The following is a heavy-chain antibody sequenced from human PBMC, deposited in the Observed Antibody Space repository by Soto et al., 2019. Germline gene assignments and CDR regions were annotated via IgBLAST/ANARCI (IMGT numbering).Heavy chain of an antibody. CDR3: ARASFGVVMRRAFDI. D-gene: IGHD3-3*01. J-gene: IGHJ3*02. Sequence: ASETLSLTCAVYGGSFSCYYWIWIRQPPGKGLEWIGEINHSGSTNYNPSLKSRVTISVDTSKNQFSLKLSSVTAADTAVYYCARASFGVVMRRAFDIWGQGTMVTVSS. V-gene: IGHV4-34*01. CDR2: INHSGST. CDR1: GGSFSCYY.